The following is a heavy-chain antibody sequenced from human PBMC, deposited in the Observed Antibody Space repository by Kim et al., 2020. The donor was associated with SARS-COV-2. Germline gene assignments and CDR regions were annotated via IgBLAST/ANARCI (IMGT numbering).Heavy chain of an antibody. CDR1: GGTFSSYA. CDR3: ARGVLPSLRGTMVRGSLNWFDP. J-gene: IGHJ5*02. Sequence: SVKVSCKASGGTFSSYAISWVRQAPGQGLEWMGGIIPIFGTANYAQKFQGRVTITADESTSTAYMELSSLRSEDTAVYYCARGVLPSLRGTMVRGSLNWFDPWGQGTLVTVSS. CDR2: IIPIFGTA. V-gene: IGHV1-69*13. D-gene: IGHD3-10*01.